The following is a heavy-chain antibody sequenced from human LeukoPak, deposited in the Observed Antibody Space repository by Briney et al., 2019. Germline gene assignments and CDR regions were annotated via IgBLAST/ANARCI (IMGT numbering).Heavy chain of an antibody. CDR1: GGSFSGYY. CDR2: INHSGST. Sequence: SETLSLTCAVYGGSFSGYYWSWIRQPPGKGLEWIREINHSGSTNYNPSLKSRVTISVDTSKNQFSLKLSSVTAADTAVYYCARGSRAYYDFWSGYYKYYFDYWGQGTLVTVSS. V-gene: IGHV4-34*01. J-gene: IGHJ4*02. CDR3: ARGSRAYYDFWSGYYKYYFDY. D-gene: IGHD3-3*01.